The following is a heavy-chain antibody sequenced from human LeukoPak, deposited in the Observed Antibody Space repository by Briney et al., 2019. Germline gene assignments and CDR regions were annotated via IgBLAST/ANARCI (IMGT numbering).Heavy chain of an antibody. CDR2: ISANNDNI. J-gene: IGHJ4*02. CDR3: ARGSGGYFDN. CDR1: GYTLSSYD. D-gene: IGHD3-10*01. Sequence: ASVKVSCKASGYTLSSYDITWVRQAPGQGLELMGWISANNDNINYAQKLQDRVTMTTDTSTSTAYMELRSLRSDDTAVYYCARGSGGYFDNWGQGTLVIVSS. V-gene: IGHV1-18*01.